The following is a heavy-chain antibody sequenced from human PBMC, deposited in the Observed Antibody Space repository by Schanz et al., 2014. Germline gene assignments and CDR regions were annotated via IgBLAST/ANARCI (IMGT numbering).Heavy chain of an antibody. CDR2: INSRNEV. V-gene: IGHV3-21*01. CDR3: SRGIVGGLDC. CDR1: RLTFANED. J-gene: IGHJ4*02. D-gene: IGHD3-16*01. Sequence: EEQMVESGGGLVKPGGSLILSCAASRLTFANEDIHWVRQAPGKGLEWVSVINSRNEVFSIDSVRGRFTIFRDNPKKSAYLQRNSLRAADASFYYCSRGIVGGLDCWGQGTLVTVSS.